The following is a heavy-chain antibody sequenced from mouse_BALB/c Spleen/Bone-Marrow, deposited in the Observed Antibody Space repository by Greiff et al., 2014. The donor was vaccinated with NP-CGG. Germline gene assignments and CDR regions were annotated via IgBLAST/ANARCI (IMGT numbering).Heavy chain of an antibody. D-gene: IGHD2-1*01. CDR1: GFTFSNYW. CDR2: IRLKSNKYAT. Sequence: DVMLVESGGGLVQPGGSMKLSCVASGFTFSNYWMNWVRQSPEKGLEWVAEIRLKSNKYATHYAESVKGRFTISRDDSKGSIYLQMNNLRVEDTGIYYCASGDGKGYAMDYWGQGTSVTVSS. CDR3: ASGDGKGYAMDY. J-gene: IGHJ4*01. V-gene: IGHV6-6*02.